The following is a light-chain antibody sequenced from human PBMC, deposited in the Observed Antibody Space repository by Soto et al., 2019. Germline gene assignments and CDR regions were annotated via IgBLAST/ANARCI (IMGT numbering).Light chain of an antibody. CDR2: DND. Sequence: QSVLTPPPSVSGTPGQRVTISASGSSSNIGSNTVSWYQQLPGTAPKLLIYDNDERPSGVPHRFSGSKSATSASLAISGLQSEDEGDYYCAAWDDGLNGWVFGGGTKLTVL. V-gene: IGLV1-44*01. J-gene: IGLJ3*02. CDR3: AAWDDGLNGWV. CDR1: SSNIGSNT.